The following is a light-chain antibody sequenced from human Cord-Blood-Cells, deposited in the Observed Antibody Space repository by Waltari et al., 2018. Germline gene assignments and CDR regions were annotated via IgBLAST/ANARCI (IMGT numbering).Light chain of an antibody. Sequence: VTISCTGTSSDVGGYNYVSWYQQHPGKAPKLMIYDVSKRPSGVPDRFSGSKSGNTASLTISGLQAEDEADYYCCSYAGSYTFDVVFGGGTKLTVL. CDR1: SSDVGGYNY. CDR2: DVS. CDR3: CSYAGSYTFDVV. J-gene: IGLJ2*01. V-gene: IGLV2-11*01.